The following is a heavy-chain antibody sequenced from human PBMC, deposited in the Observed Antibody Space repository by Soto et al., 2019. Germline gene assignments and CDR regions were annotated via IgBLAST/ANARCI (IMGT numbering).Heavy chain of an antibody. Sequence: TLSLTCAISGDSVSSNSAAWNWIRQSPSRGLEWLGRTYYRFKLYNDFAVSVKSRITIIPDTSKNHFSLQLNFVTPEDTALYYCAREGFSSGSPPPYYYMDVWGKGTTVTVSS. CDR2: TYYRFKLYN. CDR1: GDSVSSNSAA. D-gene: IGHD6-19*01. J-gene: IGHJ6*03. V-gene: IGHV6-1*01. CDR3: AREGFSSGSPPPYYYMDV.